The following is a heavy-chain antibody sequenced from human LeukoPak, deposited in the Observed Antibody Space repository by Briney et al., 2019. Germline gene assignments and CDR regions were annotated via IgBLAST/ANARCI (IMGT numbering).Heavy chain of an antibody. V-gene: IGHV4-34*01. J-gene: IGHJ3*02. CDR2: INHSGST. Sequence: SETLSLTCAVYGGSFSGYYWSWIRQPPGKGLEWIGEINHSGSTNYDPSLKSRVTISVDTSRNQFSLKLTSVTAADTAVYFCAKFYFDSSGYYDVFDIWGQGTMVTVSS. CDR3: AKFYFDSSGYYDVFDI. D-gene: IGHD3-22*01. CDR1: GGSFSGYY.